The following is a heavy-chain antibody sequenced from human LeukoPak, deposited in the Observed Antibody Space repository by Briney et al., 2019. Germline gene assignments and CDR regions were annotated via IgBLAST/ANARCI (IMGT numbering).Heavy chain of an antibody. J-gene: IGHJ4*02. D-gene: IGHD3-22*01. Sequence: GGSLRLSCAASRFSFSGYSMNWVRQAPGKGLEWVSSITSSSSNIYYADSVKGRFTISRDNAKNSLYLQMNSLRAEDTAVYYCARDYYDSSGYEYYFDYWGQGTLVTVSS. V-gene: IGHV3-21*01. CDR2: ITSSSSNI. CDR1: RFSFSGYS. CDR3: ARDYYDSSGYEYYFDY.